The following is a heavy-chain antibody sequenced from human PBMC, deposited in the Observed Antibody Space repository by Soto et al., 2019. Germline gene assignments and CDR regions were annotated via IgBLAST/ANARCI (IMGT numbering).Heavy chain of an antibody. J-gene: IGHJ6*03. V-gene: IGHV4-59*01. CDR2: IYYSGST. D-gene: IGHD6-13*01. CDR3: AAPSSKNSSSWYDVGYYYYYMDV. Sequence: SETLSLTCTVSGGSIGSYYWSWIRQPPGKGLEWIGYIYYSGSTNYNPSLESRVTISLDMSKNQFSLKLSSVTAADTAVYYCAAPSSKNSSSWYDVGYYYYYMDVWGKGTTVTVSS. CDR1: GGSIGSYY.